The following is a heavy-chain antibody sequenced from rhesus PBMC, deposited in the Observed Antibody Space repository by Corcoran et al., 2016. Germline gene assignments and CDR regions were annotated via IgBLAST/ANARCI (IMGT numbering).Heavy chain of an antibody. Sequence: QLQLQESGPGLVKPSETLSLTCAVSGGSSSGYYWSWIRQPPGKGLEWIGNINGNIAGTNYNPSLKSRVTISKDTSKNQFSLKLSSVTAADTAVYYCARDLVEYSSWSVAFDYWGQGVLVTVSS. V-gene: IGHV4-81*01. J-gene: IGHJ4*01. D-gene: IGHD6-13*01. CDR3: ARDLVEYSSWSVAFDY. CDR2: INGNIAGT. CDR1: GGSSSGYY.